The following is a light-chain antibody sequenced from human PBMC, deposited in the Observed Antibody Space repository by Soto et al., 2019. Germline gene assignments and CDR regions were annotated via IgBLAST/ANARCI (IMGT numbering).Light chain of an antibody. Sequence: QSVLTQPASVSGSPGQSITISCTGTSSDVGGYNYVSWYQQHPGKAPKLMIYDVSNRPSGVSNRFSGSKSGNTASLTISGLQAEDEADYYCSSYTSNSTYEVFGGGTKLTVL. J-gene: IGLJ2*01. V-gene: IGLV2-14*01. CDR2: DVS. CDR3: SSYTSNSTYEV. CDR1: SSDVGGYNY.